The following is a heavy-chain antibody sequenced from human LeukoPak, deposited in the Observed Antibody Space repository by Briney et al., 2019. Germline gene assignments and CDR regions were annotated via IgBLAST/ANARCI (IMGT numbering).Heavy chain of an antibody. V-gene: IGHV4-59*11. Sequence: MPSETLSLTCSVSGDSINSHYWSWIRQPPGKRLEWIGYIFNTGNTNYNPSLASRVTMSVDTSRAQFFLRLSPVTAADTAIYYCASRPADTTWYGVFDYWSQGTLVTVSS. CDR2: IFNTGNT. J-gene: IGHJ4*02. D-gene: IGHD3-10*01. CDR1: GDSINSHY. CDR3: ASRPADTTWYGVFDY.